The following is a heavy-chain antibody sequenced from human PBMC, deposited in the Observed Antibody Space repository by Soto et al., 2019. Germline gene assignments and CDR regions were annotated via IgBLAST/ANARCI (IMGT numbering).Heavy chain of an antibody. J-gene: IGHJ3*01. V-gene: IGHV3-23*01. CDR1: GFTFSSYA. Sequence: EVQLLDSGGGLVQPGGSLRLSCAASGFTFSSYAMSWVRQAPGTGLEWVSSISGSGAGTYYEDSVKGRFTISRDNSKNTLSLQRNSLIADDTAVYYCAKSRCSGCYFNPSDAFDFWGQGTMVTVSS. CDR3: AKSRCSGCYFNPSDAFDF. CDR2: ISGSGAGT. D-gene: IGHD3-10*02.